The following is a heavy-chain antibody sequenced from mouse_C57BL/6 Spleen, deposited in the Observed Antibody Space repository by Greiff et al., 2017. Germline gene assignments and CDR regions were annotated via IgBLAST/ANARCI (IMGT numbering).Heavy chain of an antibody. CDR1: GYTFTSYW. J-gene: IGHJ2*01. CDR2: IDPSDSYT. CDR3: ARRDGSTDFDY. V-gene: IGHV1-50*01. Sequence: QLQQPGAELVKPGASVKLSCKASGYTFTSYWMQWVKQRPGQGLEWIGEIDPSDSYTNYNQKFKGKATLTVDTSSSTAYMQLSSLTSEDSAVYYCARRDGSTDFDYWGQGTTLTVSS. D-gene: IGHD1-1*01.